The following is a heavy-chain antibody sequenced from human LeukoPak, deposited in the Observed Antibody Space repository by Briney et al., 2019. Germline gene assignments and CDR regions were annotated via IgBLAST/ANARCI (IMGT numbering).Heavy chain of an antibody. J-gene: IGHJ5*02. CDR3: ARDHIDGFNPNNWFDP. D-gene: IGHD5-24*01. Sequence: SETLSLTCTVSGDSISKDYYCWAWIRQPPGKGLERIGTIYNNENAYYNPPLESRVTMSVDTAKNQISLTLTSVTAADTAVYYCARDHIDGFNPNNWFDPWGQGTLVTVSS. V-gene: IGHV4-39*07. CDR2: IYNNENA. CDR1: GDSISKDYYC.